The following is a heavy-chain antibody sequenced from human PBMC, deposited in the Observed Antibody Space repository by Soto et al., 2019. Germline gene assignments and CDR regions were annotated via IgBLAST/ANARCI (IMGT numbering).Heavy chain of an antibody. Sequence: SVKVSCKASGGTLSSYAISWVRQAPGQGLEWMGGIIPIFGTANYAQKFQGRVTITADESTSTAYMELSSLRSEDTAVYYCARDRGSSWSLYYYGMDVWGQGTTVTVSS. CDR3: ARDRGSSWSLYYYGMDV. CDR1: GGTLSSYA. CDR2: IIPIFGTA. J-gene: IGHJ6*02. V-gene: IGHV1-69*13. D-gene: IGHD6-13*01.